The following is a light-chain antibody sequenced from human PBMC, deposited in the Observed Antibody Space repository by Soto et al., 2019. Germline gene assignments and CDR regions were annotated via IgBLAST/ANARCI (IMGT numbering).Light chain of an antibody. CDR2: DVS. Sequence: QSVLTQPASVSGSPGQSITISCTGTSSDVGDYNYDSWYQQYPGEAPKVIIYDVSHRPAGVSNRLSGSKSGNTASLTISGLQTQDEADYYCSSYTRATTYVFGTGTKVTVL. J-gene: IGLJ1*01. V-gene: IGLV2-14*01. CDR1: SSDVGDYNY. CDR3: SSYTRATTYV.